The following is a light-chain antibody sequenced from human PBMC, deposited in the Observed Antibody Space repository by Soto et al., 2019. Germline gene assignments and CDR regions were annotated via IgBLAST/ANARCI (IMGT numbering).Light chain of an antibody. V-gene: IGKV3-11*01. CDR3: LHRINWPLT. Sequence: EIALTQSPATLSVSPGDRATLSCRASETVSSHSSKHQQKPGQDPRLLIYDASDRATGIPARFSGSGSETDFTLTISSLEPEDFGGYYCLHRINWPLTFRQVARL. CDR2: DAS. CDR1: ETVSSH. J-gene: IGKJ5*01.